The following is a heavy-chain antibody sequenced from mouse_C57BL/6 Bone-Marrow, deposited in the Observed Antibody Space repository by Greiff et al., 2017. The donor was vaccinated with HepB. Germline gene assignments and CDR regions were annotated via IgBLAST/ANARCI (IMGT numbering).Heavy chain of an antibody. CDR3: AKNSAGSSSFRYFDV. CDR2: IWRGGST. D-gene: IGHD1-1*01. Sequence: VMLVESGPGLVQPSQSLSITCTVSGFSLTSYGVHWVRQSPGKGLEWLGVIWRGGSTDYNAAFMSRLSITKDNSKSQVFFKMNSLQADDTAIYYCAKNSAGSSSFRYFDVWGTGTTVTVSS. CDR1: GFSLTSYG. V-gene: IGHV2-5*01. J-gene: IGHJ1*03.